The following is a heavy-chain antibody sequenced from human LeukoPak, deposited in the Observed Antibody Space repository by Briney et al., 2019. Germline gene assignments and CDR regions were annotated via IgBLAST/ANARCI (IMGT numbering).Heavy chain of an antibody. CDR2: INHSGST. Sequence: SETLSLTCAVYGGSFSGYYWSWIRQPPGKGLEWIGEINHSGSTNYNPSLKSRVTISVDTSKNQFSLKLSSVTAADTAVYYCARDSGYDFDWGQGTLVTVSS. D-gene: IGHD5-12*01. J-gene: IGHJ4*02. CDR1: GGSFSGYY. V-gene: IGHV4-34*01. CDR3: ARDSGYDFD.